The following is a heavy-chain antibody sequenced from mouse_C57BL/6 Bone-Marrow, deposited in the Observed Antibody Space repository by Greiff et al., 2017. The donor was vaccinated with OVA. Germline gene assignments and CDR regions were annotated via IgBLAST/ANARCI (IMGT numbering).Heavy chain of an antibody. J-gene: IGHJ4*01. Sequence: EVKLMESGPGLAKPSQTLSLTCSVTGYSITSDYWNWIRKFPGNKLEYMGYISYSGSTYYNPSLNSRIAITRDTSKNQYYLQLNSVTTEDTATYYCARFSNWDSYAMDYWGQGTSVTVSS. CDR3: ARFSNWDSYAMDY. V-gene: IGHV3-8*01. CDR1: GYSITSDY. CDR2: ISYSGST. D-gene: IGHD4-1*01.